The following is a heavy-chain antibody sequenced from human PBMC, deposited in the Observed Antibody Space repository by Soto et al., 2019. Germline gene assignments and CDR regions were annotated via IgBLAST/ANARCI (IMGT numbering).Heavy chain of an antibody. Sequence: ASVKVSCKASGFTFIGHYIHWVRQAPGQGLEWVGWINPNSGGGTVYAQKFQGRVTMTADTSTSIASMDLTSLRGDDTAVYYCAGSRTGALDYWGPGALVTVS. J-gene: IGHJ4*02. CDR3: AGSRTGALDY. V-gene: IGHV1-2*02. D-gene: IGHD7-27*01. CDR1: GFTFIGHY. CDR2: INPNSGGGT.